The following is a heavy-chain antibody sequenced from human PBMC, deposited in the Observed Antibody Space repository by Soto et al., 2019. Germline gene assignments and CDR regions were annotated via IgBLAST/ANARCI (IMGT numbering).Heavy chain of an antibody. J-gene: IGHJ6*02. D-gene: IGHD4-17*01. CDR2: VYARGAT. Sequence: ESLSLTCSVSGASITSHYWNWIRQSAGEGLQWIGRVYARGATNYNPSLKSRVTISGDTSKNQFSLKLTSVTAADTAVYYCARSSGDDFFYYGMDVWGHGTTVAVS. V-gene: IGHV4-59*10. CDR3: ARSSGDDFFYYGMDV. CDR1: GASITSHY.